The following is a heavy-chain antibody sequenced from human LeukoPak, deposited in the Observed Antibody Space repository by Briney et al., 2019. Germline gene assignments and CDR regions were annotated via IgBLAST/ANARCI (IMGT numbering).Heavy chain of an antibody. D-gene: IGHD3-10*01. Sequence: SETLSLTCTVSGGSISSYYWSWIRQPPGKGLEWIGYIYYSGSTNYNPSLKSRVTISVDTSKNQFSLKLSSVTAADTAVYHCARGYYYGSGSYRNWFDPWGQGTLVTVSS. CDR3: ARGYYYGSGSYRNWFDP. CDR2: IYYSGST. CDR1: GGSISSYY. J-gene: IGHJ5*02. V-gene: IGHV4-59*01.